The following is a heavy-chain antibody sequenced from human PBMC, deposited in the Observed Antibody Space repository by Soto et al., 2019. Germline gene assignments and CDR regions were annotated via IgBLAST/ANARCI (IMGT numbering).Heavy chain of an antibody. J-gene: IGHJ6*02. CDR3: ARAVRSGRYPYYYYGMDV. D-gene: IGHD3-10*01. CDR2: INSDGSST. CDR1: GFTFSNYW. Sequence: LRLSCAASGFTFSNYWMQWVRQAPGKGLVWVSRINSDGSSTSYADSVKGRFTISRDNAKNTLYLQMNSLRAEDTAVYYCARAVRSGRYPYYYYGMDVWGQGTTVTVSS. V-gene: IGHV3-74*01.